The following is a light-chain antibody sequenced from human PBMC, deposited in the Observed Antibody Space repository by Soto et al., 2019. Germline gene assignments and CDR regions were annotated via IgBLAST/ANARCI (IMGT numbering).Light chain of an antibody. J-gene: IGKJ4*01. CDR3: QQYDNWPSLT. CDR2: GTS. V-gene: IGKV3-15*01. CDR1: QGISSN. Sequence: EILMTQSPATLSVSPGERATLSCRASQGISSNLAWYQQKPGQAPRLLIYGTSIRATGIPARFSGSGYGTEFTLTISSLQSEDLAVYYCQQYDNWPSLTFGGGTKVDIK.